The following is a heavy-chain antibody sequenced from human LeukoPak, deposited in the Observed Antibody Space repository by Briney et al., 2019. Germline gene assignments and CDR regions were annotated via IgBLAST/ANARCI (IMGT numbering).Heavy chain of an antibody. Sequence: SEILSLTCTVSGGSISSGDYYWSWIRQPPGKGLEWIGYIYYSGSTYYNPSLKSRVTISVDTSKNQFSLKLSSVTAADTAVYYCARGIGYCSCGSCYSGAHFDYWGQGTLVTVSS. CDR1: GGSISSGDYY. CDR2: IYYSGST. CDR3: ARGIGYCSCGSCYSGAHFDY. J-gene: IGHJ4*02. V-gene: IGHV4-30-4*08. D-gene: IGHD2-15*01.